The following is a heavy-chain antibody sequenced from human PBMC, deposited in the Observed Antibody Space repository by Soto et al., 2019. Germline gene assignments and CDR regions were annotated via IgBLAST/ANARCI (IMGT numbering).Heavy chain of an antibody. CDR3: ARVSYSSGWSDHDY. CDR1: GGSISSSSYY. CDR2: IYYSGST. J-gene: IGHJ4*02. Sequence: SETLSLTCTVSGGSISSSSYYWGWIRQPPGKGLGWIGSIYYSGSTYYNPSLKSRVTISVDTSKNQFSLKLSSVTAADTAVYYCARVSYSSGWSDHDYWGQGTLVTVSS. D-gene: IGHD6-19*01. V-gene: IGHV4-39*01.